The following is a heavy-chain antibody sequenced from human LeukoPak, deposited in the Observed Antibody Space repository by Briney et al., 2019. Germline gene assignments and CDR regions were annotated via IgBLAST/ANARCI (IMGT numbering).Heavy chain of an antibody. CDR2: IYHSGST. CDR3: ARASIDIVLMVYAANWAHFDY. V-gene: IGHV4-39*07. J-gene: IGHJ4*02. D-gene: IGHD2-8*01. Sequence: PSETLSLTCTVSGGSISSSSYYWGWIRQPPGKGLEWIGSIYHSGSTYYNPSLKSRVTISVDTSKNQFSLKLRSVTAADTAVYYCARASIDIVLMVYAANWAHFDYWGQGTLVTVSS. CDR1: GGSISSSSYY.